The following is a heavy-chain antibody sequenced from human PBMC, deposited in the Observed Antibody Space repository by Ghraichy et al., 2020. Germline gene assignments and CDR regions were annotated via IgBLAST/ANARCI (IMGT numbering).Heavy chain of an antibody. J-gene: IGHJ4*02. CDR1: GGSISSSSYY. D-gene: IGHD3-9*01. CDR2: IYYSGST. CDR3: ARVGGFYDILTGYYPGAPFDY. V-gene: IGHV4-39*01. Sequence: SETLSLTCTVSGGSISSSSYYWGWIRQPPGKGLEWIGSIYYSGSTYYNPSLKSRVTISVDTSKNQFSLKLSSVTAADTAVYYCARVGGFYDILTGYYPGAPFDYWGQGTLVTVSS.